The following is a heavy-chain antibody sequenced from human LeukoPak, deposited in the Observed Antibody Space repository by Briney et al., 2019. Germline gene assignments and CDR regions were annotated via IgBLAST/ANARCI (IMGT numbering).Heavy chain of an antibody. CDR3: AKDSLVGYCSGGSCYPGNSDY. CDR1: GFTFSSYA. V-gene: IGHV3-23*01. D-gene: IGHD2-15*01. J-gene: IGHJ4*02. CDR2: ISGSGGRT. Sequence: GGSLRLSCAASGFTFSSYAMNWVRQAPGKGLEWVSGISGSGGRTYYADSVKGRFTISRDNSKNTLCLQMNSLRAEDTAIFYCAKDSLVGYCSGGSCYPGNSDYWGQGTLVTVSS.